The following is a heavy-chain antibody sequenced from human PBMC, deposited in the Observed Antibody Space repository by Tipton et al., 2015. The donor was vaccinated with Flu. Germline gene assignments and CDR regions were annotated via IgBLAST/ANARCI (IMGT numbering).Heavy chain of an antibody. CDR3: ARGRYSYGLGDAFDI. Sequence: SLRLSCAASGFSFSDYYMSWIRQAPGKGLEWVAYISSSGRNTWYADSVNGPFTISRDNANNSLYLQMNRLRAEDTAMYYCARGRYSYGLGDAFDIWGQGTMITVSS. V-gene: IGHV3-11*01. CDR2: ISSSGRNT. D-gene: IGHD5-18*01. J-gene: IGHJ3*02. CDR1: GFSFSDYY.